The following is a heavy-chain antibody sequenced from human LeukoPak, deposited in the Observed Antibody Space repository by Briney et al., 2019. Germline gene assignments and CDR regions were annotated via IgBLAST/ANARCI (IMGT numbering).Heavy chain of an antibody. Sequence: SETLSLTCTVSGGSISSYYWSWIRQPPGKGLEWIGSNYYSGSSHYNPSLKSRVTLSVDTSKNHFSLELRSVTAADTAVYYCARSLGYSYGHDYWGQGTLVTVSS. CDR2: NYYSGSS. V-gene: IGHV4-59*05. D-gene: IGHD5-18*01. CDR1: GGSISSYY. CDR3: ARSLGYSYGHDY. J-gene: IGHJ4*02.